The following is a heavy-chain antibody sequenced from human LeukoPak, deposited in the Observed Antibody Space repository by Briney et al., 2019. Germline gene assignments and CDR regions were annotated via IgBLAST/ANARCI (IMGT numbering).Heavy chain of an antibody. Sequence: SETLSLTCAVYGGSFSGYYWSWIRQPPGKGLEWIGEINHSGSTNYNPSLKSRVTISVDTSKNQFSLKLSSVTAADTAVYYCARGPHRSSDYYYYYYMDVWGKGTTVTASS. CDR3: ARGPHRSSDYYYYYYMDV. D-gene: IGHD3-10*01. CDR1: GGSFSGYY. J-gene: IGHJ6*03. V-gene: IGHV4-34*01. CDR2: INHSGST.